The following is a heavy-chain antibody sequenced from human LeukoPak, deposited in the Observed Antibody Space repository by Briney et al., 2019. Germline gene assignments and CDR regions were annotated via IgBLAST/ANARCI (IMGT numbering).Heavy chain of an antibody. J-gene: IGHJ6*03. D-gene: IGHD3-10*01. CDR2: ISSSSSYI. Sequence: PGGSLRLSCAASGFTFSSYSMNWVRQAPGKGLEWVSSISSSSSYIYYADSVKGRFTISRDNAKNSLYLQMNSLRAEDTAVYYCARDSGLLWFGELLRYYMDVWGKGTTVTISS. CDR3: ARDSGLLWFGELLRYYMDV. CDR1: GFTFSSYS. V-gene: IGHV3-21*01.